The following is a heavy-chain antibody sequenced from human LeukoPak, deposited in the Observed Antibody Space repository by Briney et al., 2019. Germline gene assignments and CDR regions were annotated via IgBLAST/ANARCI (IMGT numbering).Heavy chain of an antibody. CDR1: GESFSAYY. Sequence: SETLSLTCAVYGESFSAYYWSWIRQPPGKGLEWIGEINHSGRTIYNPSLTSRVTISLDTSKNQFSLKLSSVTAADTALYYCARDEYSYGSRTHPYFFDYWGQGTLVTVSS. V-gene: IGHV4-34*01. D-gene: IGHD5-18*01. J-gene: IGHJ4*02. CDR2: INHSGRT. CDR3: ARDEYSYGSRTHPYFFDY.